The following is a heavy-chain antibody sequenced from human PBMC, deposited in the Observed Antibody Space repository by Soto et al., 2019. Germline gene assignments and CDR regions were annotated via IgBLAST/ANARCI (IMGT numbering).Heavy chain of an antibody. CDR3: ARGKGSGYSGSYGIDY. CDR2: INHSGST. J-gene: IGHJ4*02. Sequence: SETLSLTCAVYGGSFSGYYWSWIRQPPGKGLEWIGEINHSGSTNYNPSLKSRVTISVDTSKNQFSLKLSSVTAADTAVYYCARGKGSGYSGSYGIDYWGQGTLVTVSS. CDR1: GGSFSGYY. V-gene: IGHV4-34*01. D-gene: IGHD1-26*01.